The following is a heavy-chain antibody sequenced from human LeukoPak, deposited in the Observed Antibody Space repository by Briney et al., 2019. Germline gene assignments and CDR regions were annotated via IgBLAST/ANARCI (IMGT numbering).Heavy chain of an antibody. CDR3: AKGGRPTKSGSYSGGYFDY. V-gene: IGHV3-23*01. Sequence: TGGSLRLSCAASGFTFSSYALSWVGQAQGKGRDWFSAFSGGGGSTYYADSVKGRFTISRDNSKNTLYLQMNSLRAEDTAAYYCAKGGRPTKSGSYSGGYFDYWGQGTLVTVSS. CDR2: FSGGGGST. D-gene: IGHD1-26*01. J-gene: IGHJ4*02. CDR1: GFTFSSYA.